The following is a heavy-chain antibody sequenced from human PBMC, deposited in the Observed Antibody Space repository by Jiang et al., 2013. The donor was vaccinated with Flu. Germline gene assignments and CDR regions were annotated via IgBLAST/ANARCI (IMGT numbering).Heavy chain of an antibody. J-gene: IGHJ4*02. CDR2: INPNSGDT. V-gene: IGHV1-2*02. CDR1: GISFTGHY. CDR3: ARVDI. D-gene: IGHD3-9*01. Sequence: GAEVKKPGASVKVSCKASGISFTGHYMHWVRQAPGQGLEWMGWINPNSGDTMYTQRFQGRVIMTRDTSISTAYMELNSLRSDDTAVYYCARVDIWGQGTLVTVSS.